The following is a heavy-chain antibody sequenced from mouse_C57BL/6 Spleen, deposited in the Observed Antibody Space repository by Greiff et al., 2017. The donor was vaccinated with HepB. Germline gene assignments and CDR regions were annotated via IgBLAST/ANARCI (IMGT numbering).Heavy chain of an antibody. J-gene: IGHJ2*01. D-gene: IGHD1-3*01. V-gene: IGHV1-69*01. CDR1: GYTFTSYW. CDR2: IDPSNSYT. CDR3: ARWGSGNPDY. Sequence: QVQLQQPGAELVMPGASVKLSCKASGYTFTSYWMHWVKQRPGQGLEWIGEIDPSNSYTNYNQKFKGKSTLTVDKSSSTAYMQLSSLTSEDSAVYYCARWGSGNPDYWGQGTTLIVSS.